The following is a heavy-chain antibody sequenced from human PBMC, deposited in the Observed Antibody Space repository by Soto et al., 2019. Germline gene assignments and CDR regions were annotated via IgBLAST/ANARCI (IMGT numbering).Heavy chain of an antibody. CDR1: GCFISSYY. CDR3: ARSIDSSGYYFSNC. Sequence: PSETLSRPGPVSGCFISSYYWSWIRQSPGKGLEWIGYTHHTGSTNYNPSLKSRVTMSLDTSRNQFSLKLYSVTAADTAVYYCARSIDSSGYYFSNCWGQGTLVTVSS. CDR2: THHTGST. D-gene: IGHD3-22*01. V-gene: IGHV4-59*01. J-gene: IGHJ4*02.